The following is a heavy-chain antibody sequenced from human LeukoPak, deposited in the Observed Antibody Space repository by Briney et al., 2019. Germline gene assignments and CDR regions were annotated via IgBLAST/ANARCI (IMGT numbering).Heavy chain of an antibody. Sequence: GGSLRLSCAASGFTFSNYWMHGVRQAPGGARVWFSHINSCGRSTVYANSLQGRFTISRDNAKTTLYLQMNSLRAEDTAVYSCERDDSNDRANYWGQGTLVTVSS. V-gene: IGHV3-74*01. CDR1: GFTFSNYW. D-gene: IGHD3-22*01. CDR3: ERDDSNDRANY. J-gene: IGHJ4*02. CDR2: INSCGRST.